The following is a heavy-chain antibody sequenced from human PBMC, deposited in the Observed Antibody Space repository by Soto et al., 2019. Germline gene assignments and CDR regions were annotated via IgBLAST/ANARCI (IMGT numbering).Heavy chain of an antibody. CDR1: GGSISSGNYY. Sequence: QVQLQESGPGLVKPSQTLSLTCTVSGGSISSGNYYWSWIRQPPGKGLEWIGFISYSGRTYYNASLTRRVTISVDTSKNQFSLNLSFVTAADTAVYYCATMGTPATGLYYFDYWGQGTLVTVSS. J-gene: IGHJ4*02. CDR3: ATMGTPATGLYYFDY. CDR2: ISYSGRT. D-gene: IGHD1-7*01. V-gene: IGHV4-30-4*01.